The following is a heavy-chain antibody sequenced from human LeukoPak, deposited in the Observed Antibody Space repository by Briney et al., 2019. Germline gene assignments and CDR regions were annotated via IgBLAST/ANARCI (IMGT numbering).Heavy chain of an antibody. D-gene: IGHD3-10*01. CDR3: AKYGSGSYYRD. J-gene: IGHJ4*02. V-gene: IGHV3-23*01. CDR2: ISGSGGST. CDR1: GFTFSSYA. Sequence: GGSLRLSCAASGFTFSSYAMSWVRQAPGKGLEWVSAISGSGGSTYYADSVKGRFTISRDNSKNTLYLQMNSLRAEDTAIYYCAKYGSGSYYRDWGQGTLVTVSS.